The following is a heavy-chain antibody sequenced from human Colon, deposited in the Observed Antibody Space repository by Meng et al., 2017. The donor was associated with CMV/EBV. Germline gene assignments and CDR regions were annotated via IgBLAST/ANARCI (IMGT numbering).Heavy chain of an antibody. V-gene: IGHV3-11*04. CDR2: IDTSGTST. CDR1: RFSFSDYY. CDR3: ASLYGARTALDL. J-gene: IGHJ3*01. D-gene: IGHD4-17*01. Sequence: GGSLRLSCAASRFSFSDYYMTWIRQAPGKGLELISSIDTSGTSTYYADSVRGRFTISRDNARNSLYLQMNSLRAEDTGVYYCASLYGARTALDLWGQGTMVTVSS.